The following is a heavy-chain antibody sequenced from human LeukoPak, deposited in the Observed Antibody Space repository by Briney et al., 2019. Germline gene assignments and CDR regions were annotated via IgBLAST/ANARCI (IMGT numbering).Heavy chain of an antibody. D-gene: IGHD1-26*01. CDR2: IDPSDSYT. Sequence: GESLKISCKGSGYSFTTYWISWVRQMPGKGLEWMGRIDPSDSYTNYSPSFQGHVTISADNSISTVYLQWSSLKASDTAMYYCARHGSGSYYYFDYWGQGTLVTVSA. J-gene: IGHJ4*02. CDR1: GYSFTTYW. V-gene: IGHV5-10-1*01. CDR3: ARHGSGSYYYFDY.